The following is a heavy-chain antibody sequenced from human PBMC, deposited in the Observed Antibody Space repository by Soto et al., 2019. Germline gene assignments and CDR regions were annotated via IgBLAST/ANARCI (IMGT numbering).Heavy chain of an antibody. CDR2: INPYNGNT. V-gene: IGHV1-18*01. Sequence: VKVSCKASGYTFTSYDINWVRQATGQGLEWMGWINPYNGNTNYAQKLQGRVTMTTDTSISTAYMELRSLRSDDTAVYYCARFYYYDSSGYYGSDYWGQGTLVTVSS. J-gene: IGHJ4*02. D-gene: IGHD3-22*01. CDR1: GYTFTSYD. CDR3: ARFYYYDSSGYYGSDY.